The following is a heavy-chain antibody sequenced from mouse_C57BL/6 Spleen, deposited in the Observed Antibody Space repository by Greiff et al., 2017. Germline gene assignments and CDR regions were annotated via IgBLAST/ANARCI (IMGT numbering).Heavy chain of an antibody. J-gene: IGHJ4*01. D-gene: IGHD2-1*01. CDR3: TRDGNYEGAMDY. CDR1: GFTFSDAW. CDR2: IRNKANNHAT. Sequence: EVMLVESGGGLVQPGGSMKLSCAASGFTFSDAWMDWVRQSPEKGLEWVAEIRNKANNHATYYAESVKGRFTISRDDSKSSVYLQMNSLRAEDTGIYYCTRDGNYEGAMDYWGQGTSVTVSS. V-gene: IGHV6-6*01.